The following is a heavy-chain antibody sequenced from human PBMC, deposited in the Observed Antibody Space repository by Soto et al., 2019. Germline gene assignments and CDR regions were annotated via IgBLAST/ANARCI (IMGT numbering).Heavy chain of an antibody. CDR3: AHIVVAGLGYYFDY. Sequence: QITLKESGPTLVKPTQTLTLTCTFSGFSLSSTRMAVGWIRQPPGKALEWLALIYWDDDKRYSPFLKSRLTITQDPSKNPVVLTMSNMDPVDTARYYCAHIVVAGLGYYFDYWGQGTLVTVSS. CDR2: IYWDDDK. J-gene: IGHJ4*02. CDR1: GFSLSSTRMA. D-gene: IGHD6-19*01. V-gene: IGHV2-5*02.